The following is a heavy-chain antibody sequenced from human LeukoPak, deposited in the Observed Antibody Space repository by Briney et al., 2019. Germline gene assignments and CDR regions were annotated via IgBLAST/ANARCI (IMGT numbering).Heavy chain of an antibody. CDR1: GFTFSNAW. Sequence: PGGSLRLSCAASGFTFSNAWMSWVRQAPGKGLEWVSTISGSGGSTYYADSVKGRFTISRDNSKNTLYLQMNSLRAEDTAVYYCAKSRGESRGASNYWGQGTLVTVSS. V-gene: IGHV3-23*01. CDR3: AKSRGESRGASNY. CDR2: ISGSGGST. J-gene: IGHJ4*02. D-gene: IGHD1-26*01.